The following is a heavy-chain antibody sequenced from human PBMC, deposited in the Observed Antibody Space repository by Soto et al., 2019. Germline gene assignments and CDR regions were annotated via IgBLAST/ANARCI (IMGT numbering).Heavy chain of an antibody. CDR3: EGGLAECGMDV. CDR2: VSSKFGGA. Sequence: SSVKVSCKASGGTFISYAIRWERWARGEGVEWWGGVSSKFGGANYAQQFQGRVTMTADESPSTASMELRSLRSEDTAVYYCEGGLAECGMDVWGEGTEVTVSS. V-gene: IGHV1-69*13. D-gene: IGHD3-16*01. J-gene: IGHJ6*04. CDR1: GGTFISYA.